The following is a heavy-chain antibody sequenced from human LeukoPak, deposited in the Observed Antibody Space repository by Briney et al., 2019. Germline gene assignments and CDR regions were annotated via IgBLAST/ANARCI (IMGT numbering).Heavy chain of an antibody. CDR1: GYTFTSYG. CDR3: ARDESGWYYFDY. CDR2: ISAYNGNT. D-gene: IGHD6-19*01. V-gene: IGHV1-18*01. J-gene: IGHJ4*02. Sequence: ASVKVSCKASGYTFTSYGIGWVRQAPGQGLEWMGWISAYNGNTNYAQKLQGRVTMTTDTSTSTAYMELRSLRSDDTAVYYCARDESGWYYFDYWGQGTLVTVSS.